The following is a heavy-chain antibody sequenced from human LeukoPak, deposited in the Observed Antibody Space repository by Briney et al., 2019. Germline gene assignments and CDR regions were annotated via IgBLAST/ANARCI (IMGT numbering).Heavy chain of an antibody. Sequence: PSETLSLTCAVYGGSSSGYYWSWIRQPPGKGLEWIGEINHSGSTNYNPSLKSRVTISVDTSKNQFSLKLSSVTAADTAVYYCARMGYSGYSYGYSSYYFDYWGQGTLVTVSS. CDR2: INHSGST. V-gene: IGHV4-34*01. D-gene: IGHD5-18*01. CDR1: GGSSSGYY. CDR3: ARMGYSGYSYGYSSYYFDY. J-gene: IGHJ4*02.